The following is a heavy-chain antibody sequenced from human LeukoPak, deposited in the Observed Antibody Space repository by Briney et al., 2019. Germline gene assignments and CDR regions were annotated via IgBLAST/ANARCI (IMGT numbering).Heavy chain of an antibody. CDR1: GYSISSGYY. CDR2: IYYSGST. J-gene: IGHJ4*02. V-gene: IGHV4-59*01. CDR3: AGGSDYGDYSVHY. Sequence: SETLSLTCAVSGYSISSGYYWGWIRQPPGEGLEWIGYIYYSGSTNYNPSLKSRVTISVDTSKNQFSLKLSSVTAADTAVYYCAGGSDYGDYSVHYWGQGTLVTVSS. D-gene: IGHD4-17*01.